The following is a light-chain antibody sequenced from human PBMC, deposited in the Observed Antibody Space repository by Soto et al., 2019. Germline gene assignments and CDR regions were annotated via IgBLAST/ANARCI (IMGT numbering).Light chain of an antibody. Sequence: EIVMTPSPATLSVSPGERATLSCRASQSVSGNLAWYQQNPGQAPGLLIYGASTRATGIPARFSGSGSGTEFTLTISSLQSEDIAVYYCQQYNKWPLTFGGGTKVELK. J-gene: IGKJ4*01. CDR2: GAS. CDR3: QQYNKWPLT. V-gene: IGKV3-15*01. CDR1: QSVSGN.